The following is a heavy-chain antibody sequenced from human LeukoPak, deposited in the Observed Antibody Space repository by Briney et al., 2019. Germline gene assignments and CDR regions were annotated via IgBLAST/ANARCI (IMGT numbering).Heavy chain of an antibody. J-gene: IGHJ4*02. CDR1: GYTFTGYY. D-gene: IGHD6-13*01. CDR3: ARDCIAAAGRAIDY. V-gene: IGHV1-2*02. Sequence: ASVKASCKASGYTFTGYYMHWVRQAPGQGLGWMGWINPNSGGTNYAQKFQGRVTMTRDTSISTAYMELSRLRSDDTAVYYCARDCIAAAGRAIDYWGQGTLVTVSS. CDR2: INPNSGGT.